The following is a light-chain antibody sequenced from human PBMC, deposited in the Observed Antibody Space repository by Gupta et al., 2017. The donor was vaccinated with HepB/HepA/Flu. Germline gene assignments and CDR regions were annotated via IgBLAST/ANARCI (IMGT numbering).Light chain of an antibody. V-gene: IGKV3-20*01. CDR3: QQYGNSRT. CDR1: HSVSISY. CDR2: GAS. Sequence: IALTQSPGTLSLSPGERATLSCRASHSVSISYLAWYQQKPGQAPRLLIDGASSRATGIPDRISGSGSGTDFTHTSSRQEDEDYTVYYWQQYGNSRTFGQGTKVEIK. J-gene: IGKJ1*01.